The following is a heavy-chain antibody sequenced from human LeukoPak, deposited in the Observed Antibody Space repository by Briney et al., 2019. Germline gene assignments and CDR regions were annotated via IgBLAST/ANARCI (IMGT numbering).Heavy chain of an antibody. CDR3: ARLQWLVQDFDY. Sequence: ASVKVSCKASGYTFTSYGISWVRQAPGQGLEWMGWISAYNGNTNYAQKLQGRVIMTTDTSTSTAYMELRSLRSDDTAVYYCARLQWLVQDFDYWGQGTLVTVSS. CDR1: GYTFTSYG. D-gene: IGHD6-19*01. CDR2: ISAYNGNT. V-gene: IGHV1-18*01. J-gene: IGHJ4*02.